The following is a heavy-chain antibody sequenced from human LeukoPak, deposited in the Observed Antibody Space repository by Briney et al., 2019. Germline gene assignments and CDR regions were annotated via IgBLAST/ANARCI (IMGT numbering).Heavy chain of an antibody. CDR3: ARDLRYSYGYVPDY. CDR2: INWNGGST. Sequence: RPGGSLRLPCAASGFTFDDYGMSWVRQAPGKGLEWVSGINWNGGSTGYADSVKGRFTISRDNAKNSLYLQMNSLRAEDTAVYYCARDLRYSYGYVPDYWGQGTLVTVSS. J-gene: IGHJ4*02. D-gene: IGHD5-18*01. CDR1: GFTFDDYG. V-gene: IGHV3-20*04.